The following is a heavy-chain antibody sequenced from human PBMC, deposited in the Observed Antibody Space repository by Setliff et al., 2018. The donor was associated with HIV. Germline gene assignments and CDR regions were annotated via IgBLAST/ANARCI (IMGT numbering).Heavy chain of an antibody. CDR3: TTRRYIYGTGNVYNVLGYFQY. CDR2: IIPMFEVT. CDR1: GGDFSSYG. D-gene: IGHD3-9*01. V-gene: IGHV1-69*05. J-gene: IGHJ4*03. Sequence: SCKASGGDFSSYGIDWVRQAPGQGLEWMGNIIPMFEVTNDAQKFQDRVTITTDESTSTAYLELSSLRSDDTAIYYCTTRRYIYGTGNVYNVLGYFQYWGQGTLVTVSS.